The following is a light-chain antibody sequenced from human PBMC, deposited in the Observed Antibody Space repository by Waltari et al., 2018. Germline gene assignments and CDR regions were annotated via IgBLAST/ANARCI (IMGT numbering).Light chain of an antibody. Sequence: QAVVTQESSLTVSPGGTVTLTCGSSTGAVTSRNFPYWFQQKPGQAPKTLIYDGDRNHSRTPARFSGSVLGDKAALTLSGAQPDDEATYYCLLYYSGVRVFGGGTKLTVL. CDR2: DGD. J-gene: IGLJ3*02. V-gene: IGLV7-46*01. CDR3: LLYYSGVRV. CDR1: TGAVTSRNF.